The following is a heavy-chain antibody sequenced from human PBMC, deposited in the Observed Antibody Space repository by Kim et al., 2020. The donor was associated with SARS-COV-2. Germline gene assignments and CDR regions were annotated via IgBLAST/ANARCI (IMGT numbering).Heavy chain of an antibody. CDR3: ARGYDILTGSFYYFDY. CDR1: GFTFSSYG. CDR2: ISYDGSNK. V-gene: IGHV3-33*05. Sequence: GGSLRLSCAASGFTFSSYGMHWVRQAPGKGLEWVAVISYDGSNKYYADSVKGRFTISRDNSKNTLYLQMNSLRAEDTAVYYFARGYDILTGSFYYFDYWG. D-gene: IGHD3-9*01. J-gene: IGHJ4*01.